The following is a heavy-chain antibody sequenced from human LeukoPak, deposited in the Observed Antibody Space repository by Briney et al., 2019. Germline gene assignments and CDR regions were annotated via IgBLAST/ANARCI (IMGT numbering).Heavy chain of an antibody. CDR2: TFYSGNV. CDR1: GGSITFYY. CDR3: ATFSSSERYYFDY. V-gene: IGHV4-59*01. Sequence: SETLSLTCTVSGGSITFYYWHWMRQPPGKGLEWIGHTFYSGNVKYNPSLESRVTISVDRSKNQISLNLNSVTAADTAVYYCATFSSSERYYFDYWGQGTLVTVSS. D-gene: IGHD6-25*01. J-gene: IGHJ4*02.